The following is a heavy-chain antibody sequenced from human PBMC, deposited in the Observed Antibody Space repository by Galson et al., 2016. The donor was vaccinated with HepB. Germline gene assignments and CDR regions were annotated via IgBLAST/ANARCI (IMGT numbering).Heavy chain of an antibody. CDR1: WDSVSSNSVA. CDR2: TYYRSKWYN. J-gene: IGHJ4*02. CDR3: ARDRNFKLTWIQLRKRGTGDGFDY. V-gene: IGHV6-1*01. D-gene: IGHD5-18*01. Sequence: CAISWDSVSSNSVAWNWIRQSPSRGLEWLGRTYYRSKWYNDYAVSVKSRITINPDTSKNQFSLQLNSVTPEDTALYYCARDRNFKLTWIQLRKRGTGDGFDYWGQGTLVTVSS.